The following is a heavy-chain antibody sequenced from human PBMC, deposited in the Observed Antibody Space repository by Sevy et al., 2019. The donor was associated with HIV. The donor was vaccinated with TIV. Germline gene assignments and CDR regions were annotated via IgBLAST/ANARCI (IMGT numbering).Heavy chain of an antibody. D-gene: IGHD2-2*01. CDR1: GYSISSGYY. J-gene: IGHJ3*02. Sequence: SETLSLTCAVSGYSISSGYYWGWIRQPPGKGLEWIGSIYHSGSTYYNPSLKSRVTISVDTSKNQFSLKLSSVTAADTAVYYCARVADIVVVPAAMQLDAFDIWGQGTMVTVSS. CDR3: ARVADIVVVPAAMQLDAFDI. V-gene: IGHV4-38-2*01. CDR2: IYHSGST.